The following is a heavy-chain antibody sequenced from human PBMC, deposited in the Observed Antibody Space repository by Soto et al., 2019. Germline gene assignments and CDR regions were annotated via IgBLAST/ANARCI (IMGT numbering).Heavy chain of an antibody. CDR2: IIPILGIA. CDR3: AREDCSGGSCYPAEYFQH. CDR1: GGTFSSYT. Sequence: SVKVSCKASGGTFSSYTISWVRQAPGQGLEWMGRIIPILGIANYAQKFQGRVTITADKSTSTAYMELSSLRSEDTAVYCCAREDCSGGSCYPAEYFQHWGQGTLVTVSS. J-gene: IGHJ1*01. V-gene: IGHV1-69*04. D-gene: IGHD2-15*01.